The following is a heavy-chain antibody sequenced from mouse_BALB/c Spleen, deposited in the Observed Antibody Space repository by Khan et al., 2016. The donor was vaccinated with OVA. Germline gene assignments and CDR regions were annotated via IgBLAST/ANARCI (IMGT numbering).Heavy chain of an antibody. CDR1: GYSITSDYA. J-gene: IGHJ2*01. CDR3: ASIIIDYYGSNFGGYYFDY. D-gene: IGHD1-1*01. CDR2: ISYSGST. Sequence: EVQLQESGPGLVKPSQSLSLTCTVTGYSITSDYAWNWIRQFPGNKLGWMGYISYSGSTAYNPSLKSRISITRDTSKHQVFLQLNSVTTEDTATYNWASIIIDYYGSNFGGYYFDYWGQGTTLTVSS. V-gene: IGHV3-2*02.